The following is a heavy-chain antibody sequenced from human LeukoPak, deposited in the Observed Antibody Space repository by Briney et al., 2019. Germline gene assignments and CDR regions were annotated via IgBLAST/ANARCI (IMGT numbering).Heavy chain of an antibody. D-gene: IGHD2-2*01. J-gene: IGHJ4*02. CDR1: GFTFSSYA. CDR2: ISGSGGST. CDR3: ATDCSSPSCLPFDY. Sequence: PGGSLRLSCAASGFTFSSYAMSWVRQAPGKGLGWVSAISGSGGSTYYADSVKGRFTISRDNSKNTLYLQMNSLRAEDTAVYYCATDCSSPSCLPFDYWGQGTLVTVSS. V-gene: IGHV3-23*01.